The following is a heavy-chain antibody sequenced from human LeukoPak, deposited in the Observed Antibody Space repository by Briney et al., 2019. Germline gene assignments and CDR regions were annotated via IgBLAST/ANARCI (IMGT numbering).Heavy chain of an antibody. J-gene: IGHJ4*02. Sequence: GGSLRLSCAASGFTVSSNYMNWVRQTPGKGVEWVSLIYGGGSTYYADSVKGRFTISRDNSKNTLYLQMNSLRAEDTAVYYCARDLASSSGWEFDYWGQGTLVTVSS. D-gene: IGHD6-19*01. CDR2: IYGGGST. CDR1: GFTVSSNY. CDR3: ARDLASSSGWEFDY. V-gene: IGHV3-53*01.